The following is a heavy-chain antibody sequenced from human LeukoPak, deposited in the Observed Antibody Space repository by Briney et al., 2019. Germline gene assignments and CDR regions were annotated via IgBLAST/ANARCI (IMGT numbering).Heavy chain of an antibody. D-gene: IGHD6-19*01. CDR3: ESSGWYEQFDY. J-gene: IGHJ4*02. V-gene: IGHV3-30*03. CDR1: GFTFSCYG. Sequence: PGGSLRLSCAASGFTFSCYGMHWVRQAPGKGLEWVAVISYDGSNKYYADSVKGRFTISRDNSKNTLYLQMNSLRAEDTAVYYCESSGWYEQFDYWGQGTLLTVSS. CDR2: ISYDGSNK.